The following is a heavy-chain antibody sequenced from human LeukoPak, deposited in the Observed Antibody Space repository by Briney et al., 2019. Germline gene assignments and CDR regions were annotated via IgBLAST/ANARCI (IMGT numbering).Heavy chain of an antibody. V-gene: IGHV3-23*01. J-gene: IGHJ4*02. D-gene: IGHD3-22*01. CDR2: ISGSGGST. CDR3: AKDLCHYYDSSGYYYPLDY. Sequence: PGGSLRLSCAASGFTFSSYAMSWVRQAPGKGLEWVSAISGSGGSTYYADSVKGRFTISRDNSKNTLYLQMNSLRAEDTAVYYCAKDLCHYYDSSGYYYPLDYWGQGTLVTVSS. CDR1: GFTFSSYA.